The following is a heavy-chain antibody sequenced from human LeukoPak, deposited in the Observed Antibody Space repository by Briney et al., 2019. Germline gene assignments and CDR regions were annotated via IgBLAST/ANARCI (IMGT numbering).Heavy chain of an antibody. V-gene: IGHV3-48*01. CDR1: GFTFINYN. Sequence: PGGSLRLSCAASGFTFINYNMNWVRQAPGRGLEWVSFISGRGSTINYADSVKGRFTVSRDNAKNSLYLQMNSLRVDDTAMYYCARTPYSSGWYGHYYYYYMDVWGKGTTVTVSS. J-gene: IGHJ6*03. D-gene: IGHD6-19*01. CDR2: ISGRGSTI. CDR3: ARTPYSSGWYGHYYYYYMDV.